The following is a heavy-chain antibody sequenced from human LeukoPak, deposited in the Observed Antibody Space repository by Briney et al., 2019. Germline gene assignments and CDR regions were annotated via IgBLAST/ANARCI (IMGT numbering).Heavy chain of an antibody. CDR2: IIPIFGTA. CDR1: GGTFSSYA. CDR3: ASRIRITMIVVAYDAFDI. J-gene: IGHJ3*02. Sequence: ASVKVSCKASGGTFSSYAISWVRQAPGQGLEWMGGIIPIFGTANYAQKFQGRVTITADESTSTAYMELSSLRSEDTAVYYCASRIRITMIVVAYDAFDIWAKGQWSPSLQ. V-gene: IGHV1-69*13. D-gene: IGHD3-22*01.